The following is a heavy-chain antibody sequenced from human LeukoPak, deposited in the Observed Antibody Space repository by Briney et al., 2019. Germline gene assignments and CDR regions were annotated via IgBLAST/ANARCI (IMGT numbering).Heavy chain of an antibody. CDR3: ARYRNRGDYDY. CDR2: IYSGGST. D-gene: IGHD1-14*01. V-gene: IGHV3-66*02. CDR1: GFTVSSNY. Sequence: GGSLRLSCAASGFTVSSNYMSWVRQAPGKGLEWVSVIYSGGSTNYADSVKGRFTISRDNSKNTLYLQMNSQRAEDTAVYYCARYRNRGDYDYWGQGTLVTVSS. J-gene: IGHJ4*02.